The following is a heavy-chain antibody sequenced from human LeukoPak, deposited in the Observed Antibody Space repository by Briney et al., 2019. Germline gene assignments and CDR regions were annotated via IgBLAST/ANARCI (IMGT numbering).Heavy chain of an antibody. CDR3: ARELTGTTISYYFDY. CDR1: GHTFTSYG. J-gene: IGHJ4*02. D-gene: IGHD1-1*01. Sequence: ASVKVSCKASGHTFTSYGISWVRQAPGQGLEWMGWISAYNGNTNYAQKLQGRVTMTTDTSTSTAYMELRSLRSDDTAVYYCARELTGTTISYYFDYWGQGPLVTVSS. V-gene: IGHV1-18*04. CDR2: ISAYNGNT.